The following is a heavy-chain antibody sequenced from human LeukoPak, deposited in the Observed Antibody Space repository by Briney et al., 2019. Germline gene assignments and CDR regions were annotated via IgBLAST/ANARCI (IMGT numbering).Heavy chain of an antibody. Sequence: GGSLRLSCAASGFTFSSYAIHWVRQAPGKGLEWVTIISYDGSNKYYADSVKGRFTISRDNFKNTLYLQMNSLRVEDTAMYYCAKAVGRRQWLVLFPFDYWGQGTLVTVSS. D-gene: IGHD6-19*01. J-gene: IGHJ4*02. CDR2: ISYDGSNK. V-gene: IGHV3-30*04. CDR1: GFTFSSYA. CDR3: AKAVGRRQWLVLFPFDY.